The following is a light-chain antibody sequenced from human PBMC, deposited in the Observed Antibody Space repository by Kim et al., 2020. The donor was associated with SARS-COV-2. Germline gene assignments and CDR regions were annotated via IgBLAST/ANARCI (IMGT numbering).Light chain of an antibody. CDR1: QSVTSNY. CDR3: QQYSRSPQT. Sequence: LSPGERANLSCRASQSVTSNYLAWYQHKPGRAPSLLIYAASSRATGIPDRFSGSGSGTDFTLTISRLEPEDFAVYYCQQYSRSPQTFGQGTKLEI. CDR2: AAS. V-gene: IGKV3-20*01. J-gene: IGKJ2*01.